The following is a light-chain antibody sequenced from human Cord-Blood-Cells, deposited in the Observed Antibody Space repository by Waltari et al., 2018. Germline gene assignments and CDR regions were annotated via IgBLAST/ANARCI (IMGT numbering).Light chain of an antibody. CDR2: LAS. V-gene: IGKV4-1*01. CDR1: QSVLYSSNNKND. Sequence: DIVMTQSPDSLAVSLGERATINCKSSQSVLYSSNNKNDLAWYQQKPGQPPKLLIYLASTPGSGVPDRFRGSGSGTDFTLTISCLQAEDVAVYYCQKYYSTPRTFGQGTKLEIK. CDR3: QKYYSTPRT. J-gene: IGKJ2*02.